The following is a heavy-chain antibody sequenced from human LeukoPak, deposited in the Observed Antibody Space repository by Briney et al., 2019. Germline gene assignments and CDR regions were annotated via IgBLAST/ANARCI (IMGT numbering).Heavy chain of an antibody. Sequence: GASVKVSCKASGYTFTDYYIHWVRQASGQGLEWMGWINPNSGGTNYAQKFQGRVTMTRDTSISTAYMELSRLRSDDTAVYYCARGCQYQLLIFLYYYMDVWGKGTTVTISS. V-gene: IGHV1-2*02. CDR3: ARGCQYQLLIFLYYYMDV. CDR2: INPNSGGT. D-gene: IGHD2-2*01. CDR1: GYTFTDYY. J-gene: IGHJ6*03.